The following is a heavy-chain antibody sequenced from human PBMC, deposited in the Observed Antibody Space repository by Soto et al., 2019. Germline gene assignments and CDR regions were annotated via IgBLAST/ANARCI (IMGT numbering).Heavy chain of an antibody. D-gene: IGHD3-22*01. Sequence: SDTLSLTCTVSGGSLSSYYWSWIRQPPGKGLEWIGYIYYSGSTNYNPSLKSRVTISLDTSKNQFSLKLSSVTAADTAVYYCARLGGYYKSLDPWRQGTLVTVSS. CDR3: ARLGGYYKSLDP. J-gene: IGHJ5*02. V-gene: IGHV4-59*08. CDR2: IYYSGST. CDR1: GGSLSSYY.